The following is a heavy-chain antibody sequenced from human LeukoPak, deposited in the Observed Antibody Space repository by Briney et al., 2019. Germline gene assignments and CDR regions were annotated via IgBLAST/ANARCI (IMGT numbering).Heavy chain of an antibody. D-gene: IGHD3-10*01. V-gene: IGHV3-23*01. CDR3: AKTPDYYGSGSSSYIDC. J-gene: IGHJ4*02. CDR2: ISGSGGGT. Sequence: GGSLRLSCAASGFTFSSYAMSRVRQAPGKGLEWVSAISGSGGGTYYANSVKGRFTISRDNSRDTLYPQMNSLRAEDTALYFCAKTPDYYGSGSSSYIDCWGQGTLVSVSS. CDR1: GFTFSSYA.